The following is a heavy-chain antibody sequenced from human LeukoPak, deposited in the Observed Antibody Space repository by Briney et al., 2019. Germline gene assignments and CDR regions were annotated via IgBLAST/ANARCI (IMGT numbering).Heavy chain of an antibody. CDR3: ARDIATTNDY. Sequence: GGSLRPSCAASGFTVSSNYMSWVRQAPGKGLEWVSVIYSGGSTYYADSVKGRFTISRHNSKNTLYLQMNSLRAEDTAVYYCARDIATTNDYWGQGTLVTVSS. CDR1: GFTVSSNY. CDR2: IYSGGST. V-gene: IGHV3-53*04. D-gene: IGHD1-26*01. J-gene: IGHJ4*02.